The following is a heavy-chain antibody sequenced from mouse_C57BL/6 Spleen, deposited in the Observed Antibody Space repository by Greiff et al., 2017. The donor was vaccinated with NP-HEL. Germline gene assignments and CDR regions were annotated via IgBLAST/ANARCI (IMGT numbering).Heavy chain of an antibody. D-gene: IGHD2-4*01. V-gene: IGHV1-74*01. CDR1: GYTFTSYW. Sequence: QVQLQQPGAELVKPGASVKVSCKASGYTFTSYWMHWVKQRPGQGLEWIGRIHPSDSDTNYNQKFKGKATLTVDKSSSTAYMQLSSRTSEDSAVYYCAIRSPYDYDEEYYFDYWGQGTTLTVSS. J-gene: IGHJ2*01. CDR3: AIRSPYDYDEEYYFDY. CDR2: IHPSDSDT.